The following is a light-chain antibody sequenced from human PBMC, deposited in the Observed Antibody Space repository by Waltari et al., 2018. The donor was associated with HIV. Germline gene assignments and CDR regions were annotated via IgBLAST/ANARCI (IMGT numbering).Light chain of an antibody. CDR3: QSYDVSLSGSI. Sequence: QSVLTQPPSVSGAPGQRVTIPCTGRRSHIGAGFDIHRYQQLPGTAPKLLINGNINRPSGVSDRFSDFKSGTSASLAITGLQTEDEADYYCQSYDVSLSGSIFGGGTKLTVL. J-gene: IGLJ2*01. CDR1: RSHIGAGFD. CDR2: GNI. V-gene: IGLV1-40*01.